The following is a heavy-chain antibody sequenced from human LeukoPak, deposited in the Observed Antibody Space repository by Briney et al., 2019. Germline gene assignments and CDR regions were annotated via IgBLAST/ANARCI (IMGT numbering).Heavy chain of an antibody. CDR2: ISSSSSTI. Sequence: GSLRLSCAASGFTFSSYSMNWVRQAPGKGLEWVSYISSSSSTIYYADSVKGRFTISRDNAKNSLYLQMNSLRAEDTAVYYCARTNSSSWYTGWFDPWGQGTLVTVSS. CDR3: ARTNSSSWYTGWFDP. CDR1: GFTFSSYS. V-gene: IGHV3-48*01. J-gene: IGHJ5*02. D-gene: IGHD6-13*01.